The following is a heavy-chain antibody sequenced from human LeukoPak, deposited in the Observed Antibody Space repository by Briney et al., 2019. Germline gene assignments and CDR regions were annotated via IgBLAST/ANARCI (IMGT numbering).Heavy chain of an antibody. V-gene: IGHV3-23*01. CDR3: AKDRTLYSSSWYYFDY. CDR1: GFTFSSYA. D-gene: IGHD6-13*01. Sequence: GGSLRLSCAASGFTFSSYAMRWVRQAPGKGLEWVSAISGSGGSTYYADSVKGRFTISRDNSKNTLYLQMNSLRAEDTAVYYCAKDRTLYSSSWYYFDYWGQGTLVTVSS. CDR2: ISGSGGST. J-gene: IGHJ4*02.